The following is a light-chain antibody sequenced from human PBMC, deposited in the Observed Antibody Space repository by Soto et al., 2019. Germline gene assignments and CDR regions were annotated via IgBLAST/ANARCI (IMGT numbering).Light chain of an antibody. CDR1: QGISTL. CDR3: QQTNGFPFT. V-gene: IGKV1-9*01. CDR2: ESS. Sequence: IPLTQSPSSLSASVGDRVTICCRASQGISTLLAWYQQKPGKAPKLLIYESSLLQSGVPSRFSGSGSGTDFTLSISSLQPEDFATYYCQQTNGFPFTFGQGTRLEIK. J-gene: IGKJ5*01.